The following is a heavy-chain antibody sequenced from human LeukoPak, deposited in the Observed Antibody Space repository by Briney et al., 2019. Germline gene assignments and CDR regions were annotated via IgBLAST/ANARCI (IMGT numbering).Heavy chain of an antibody. V-gene: IGHV3-21*01. J-gene: IGHJ3*02. CDR3: ARGQGLRSSSPLDDAFDI. D-gene: IGHD6-25*01. CDR2: TSSSSSYI. CDR1: GVTFSSYS. Sequence: GGSLRLSCAACGVTFSSYSMNWVRQAPGEGLEWVSSTSSSSSYIYYADSVKGRFTISRDNAKNSLYLQMNSLRAEDTAVYYCARGQGLRSSSPLDDAFDIWGQGTMVTVSS.